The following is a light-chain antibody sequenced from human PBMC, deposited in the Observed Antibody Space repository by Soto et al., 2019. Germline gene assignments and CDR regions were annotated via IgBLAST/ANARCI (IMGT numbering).Light chain of an antibody. Sequence: EFVLTQSPGTLSLSPGERATLSCRASQTVRNNYLAWYQQKPGQAPRLLIYDASSRATGIPDRFSGSGSGTYFTLSISRLDPEDFAVDDCQHYGSSGTFGQGTKVDI. J-gene: IGKJ1*01. CDR2: DAS. CDR1: QTVRNNY. CDR3: QHYGSSGT. V-gene: IGKV3-20*01.